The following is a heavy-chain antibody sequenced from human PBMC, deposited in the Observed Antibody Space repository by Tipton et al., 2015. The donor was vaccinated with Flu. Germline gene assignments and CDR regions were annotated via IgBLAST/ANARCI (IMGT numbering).Heavy chain of an antibody. CDR3: AREIFGVVTEAGAFDY. CDR1: GFTFSSYS. CDR2: ISSSSSYI. V-gene: IGHV3-21*01. Sequence: SLRLSCAASGFTFSSYSMNWVRQAPGKGLEWVSSISSSSSYIYYADSVKGRFTISRDNAKNSLYLQMNSLRAGDTAVYYCAREIFGVVTEAGAFDYWGQGTLVTVSS. J-gene: IGHJ4*02. D-gene: IGHD3-3*01.